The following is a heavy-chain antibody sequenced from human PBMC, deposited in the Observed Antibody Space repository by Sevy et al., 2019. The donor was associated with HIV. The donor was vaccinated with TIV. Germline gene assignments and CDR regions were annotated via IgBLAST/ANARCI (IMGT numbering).Heavy chain of an antibody. CDR2: LNGDRT. CDR1: GFTFSTYA. CDR3: VKEETAPYFDC. J-gene: IGHJ4*02. V-gene: IGHV3-23*01. Sequence: GGSLRLTCAASGFTFSTYAVRWVRQAPGKGLEWVAALNGDRTYYAGSVKGRFTISRDNPKNTVYLQVNSLRVEDMALYYCVKEETAPYFDCWGQGTLVTVSS. D-gene: IGHD2-21*02.